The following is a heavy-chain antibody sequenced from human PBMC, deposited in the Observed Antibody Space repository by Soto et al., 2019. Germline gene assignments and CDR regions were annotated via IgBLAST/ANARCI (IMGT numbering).Heavy chain of an antibody. CDR1: GYTFINYY. V-gene: IGHV1-46*01. CDR2: INPNGGST. CDR3: AVVDTSMALSTYYYAMDV. D-gene: IGHD5-18*01. Sequence: QVQLVQSGAEVKKPGASVKVSCRASGYTFINYYIQWVRQAPGQGLEWMGIINPNGGSTTYAQKFQGRVTLTRDTSTNAVNMELSSLRSADTAVYYCAVVDTSMALSTYYYAMDVWGQGTTVIVSS. J-gene: IGHJ6*02.